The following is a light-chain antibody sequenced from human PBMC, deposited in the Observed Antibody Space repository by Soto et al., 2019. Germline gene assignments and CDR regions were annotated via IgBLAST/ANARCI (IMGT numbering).Light chain of an antibody. Sequence: IQMTQSPSSLSASVGDRVTITCRASQGIGSYLAWYQQRPGQVPKLLIYAASTLPSGVPSRFSGSGSGTYFTLTISSLLPEDVAAYYCQNYDSAAFTFGPGTKVDIK. CDR1: QGIGSY. CDR2: AAS. CDR3: QNYDSAAFT. V-gene: IGKV1-27*01. J-gene: IGKJ3*01.